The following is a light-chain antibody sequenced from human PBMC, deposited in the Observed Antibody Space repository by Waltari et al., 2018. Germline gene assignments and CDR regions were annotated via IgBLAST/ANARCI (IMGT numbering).Light chain of an antibody. J-gene: IGKJ1*01. Sequence: IQMTQSPSTLSASVGDRVTITCRARQSISSWLAWYQQKPGKAPKLLIYKESSLESGVPSRFSGSGSGTEFTLTISSLQPDDFATYYCQQYNSYSPWTFGKGTKVEIK. CDR1: QSISSW. CDR2: KES. V-gene: IGKV1-5*03. CDR3: QQYNSYSPWT.